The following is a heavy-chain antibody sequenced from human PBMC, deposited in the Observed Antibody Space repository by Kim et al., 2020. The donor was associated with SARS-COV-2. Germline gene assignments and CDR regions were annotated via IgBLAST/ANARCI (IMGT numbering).Heavy chain of an antibody. J-gene: IGHJ4*02. V-gene: IGHV3-7*01. CDR3: ARELMPDYGDYPYYFDY. D-gene: IGHD4-17*01. CDR2: IKQDGSEK. CDR1: GFTFSNYW. Sequence: GGSLRLSCAASGFTFSNYWMRWVRQAPGKGLEWVANIKQDGSEKYYVDSVKGRFTISRDNAKNSLYLQMNSLRAEDTAVYYCARELMPDYGDYPYYFDYWGQGTLVTVSS.